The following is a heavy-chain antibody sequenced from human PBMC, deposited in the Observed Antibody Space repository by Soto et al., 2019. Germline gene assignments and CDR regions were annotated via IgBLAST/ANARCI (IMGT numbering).Heavy chain of an antibody. V-gene: IGHV3-21*01. CDR1: GFTFSSYS. CDR3: ARVGLLWFGESNQDYYYYGMDV. D-gene: IGHD3-10*01. CDR2: ISSSSSYI. Sequence: GGSLRLSCAASGFTFSSYSMNWVSQAPGKGLEWVSSISSSSSYIYYADSVKGRFTISRDNAKNSLYLQMNSLRVEDTAVYYCARVGLLWFGESNQDYYYYGMDVWGQGTTVTVSS. J-gene: IGHJ6*02.